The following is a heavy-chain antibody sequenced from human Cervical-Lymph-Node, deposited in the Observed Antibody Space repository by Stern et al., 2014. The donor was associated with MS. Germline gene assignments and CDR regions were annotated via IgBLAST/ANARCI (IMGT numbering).Heavy chain of an antibody. Sequence: QVQLVESGAEVKKPGSSVKVSCKASGGTFSSYAIGWVRQAPGQGLDWMGAIIPNSLTTNYAQKFQGRVTMTADETTSTVYMELSSLRSEDTAVYYCTRDYPSMIRPPGGMDVWGQGTTVTVSS. CDR1: GGTFSSYA. J-gene: IGHJ6*02. CDR2: IIPNSLTT. V-gene: IGHV1-69*01. CDR3: TRDYPSMIRPPGGMDV. D-gene: IGHD3-10*01.